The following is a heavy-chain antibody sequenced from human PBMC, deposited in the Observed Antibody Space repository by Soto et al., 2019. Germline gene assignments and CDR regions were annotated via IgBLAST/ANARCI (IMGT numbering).Heavy chain of an antibody. Sequence: GGSLRLSCAASGFTFSSYGMHWVRQAPGKGLEWVAVISYDGSNKYYADSVKGRFTISRDNSKNTLYLQMNSLRAEDTAVYYCAINLWFGEGPNCIDPWGQGTLVSVSS. D-gene: IGHD3-10*01. V-gene: IGHV3-30*03. CDR3: AINLWFGEGPNCIDP. CDR1: GFTFSSYG. J-gene: IGHJ5*02. CDR2: ISYDGSNK.